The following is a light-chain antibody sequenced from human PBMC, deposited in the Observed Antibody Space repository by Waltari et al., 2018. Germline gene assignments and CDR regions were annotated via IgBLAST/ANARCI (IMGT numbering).Light chain of an antibody. Sequence: EIVLTQSPGTLSLSQGERATLSCRASQSISRYLAWYQQKPGQAPRLLIYAASSRATGIPDRFSGSGSGTDFSLTISRLEPEDFAVYYCQNHERLPAMFGQGTKVEIK. J-gene: IGKJ1*01. CDR1: QSISRY. V-gene: IGKV3-20*01. CDR2: AAS. CDR3: QNHERLPAM.